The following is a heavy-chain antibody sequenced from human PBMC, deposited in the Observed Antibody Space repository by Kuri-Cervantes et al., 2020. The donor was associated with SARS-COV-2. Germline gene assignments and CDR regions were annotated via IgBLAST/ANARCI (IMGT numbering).Heavy chain of an antibody. CDR3: ARDSRGHLQHTYGMDV. V-gene: IGHV4-4*02. D-gene: IGHD3-10*01. Sequence: SETLSLTCAVSGGSISSSNWWSWVRQPPGKGLEWIGEIYHSGSTNYNLSLKSRVTISVDKSKNQFSLKLSSVTAADTAVYYCARDSRGHLQHTYGMDVWGQGTTVTVSS. CDR1: GGSISSSNW. J-gene: IGHJ6*02. CDR2: IYHSGST.